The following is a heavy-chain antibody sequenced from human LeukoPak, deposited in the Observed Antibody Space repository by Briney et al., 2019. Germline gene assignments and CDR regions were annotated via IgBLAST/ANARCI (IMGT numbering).Heavy chain of an antibody. Sequence: QAPGQGLEWMGIXNPSDGGSSYAPRFQGRVTMNRDTSTSTVYMELSSLRSEDTAVYFCARSLITRSLEWLFPFDHWGRGTLVTVSS. V-gene: IGHV1-46*01. J-gene: IGHJ4*02. D-gene: IGHD3-3*01. CDR3: ARSLITRSLEWLFPFDH. CDR2: XNPSDGGS.